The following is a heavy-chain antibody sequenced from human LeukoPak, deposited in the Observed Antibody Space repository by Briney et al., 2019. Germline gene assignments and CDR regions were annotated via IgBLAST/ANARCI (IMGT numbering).Heavy chain of an antibody. V-gene: IGHV3-11*04. CDR2: ISSSAGTI. Sequence: PGGSLRLSCAASGFTFRDYYMSWIRQAPGKGLEWISYISSSAGTIHYVDSVKGRFTISRDNAKNSLYLQMDSLRLEDTAVYYCATSVTRRRLDWFIDLGGGGTLVSVSS. J-gene: IGHJ2*01. CDR3: ATSVTRRRLDWFIDL. D-gene: IGHD4-17*01. CDR1: GFTFRDYY.